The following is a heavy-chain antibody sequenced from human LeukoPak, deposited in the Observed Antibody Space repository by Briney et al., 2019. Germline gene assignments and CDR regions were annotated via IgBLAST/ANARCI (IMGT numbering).Heavy chain of an antibody. V-gene: IGHV4-39*02. CDR2: IYSGGET. J-gene: IGHJ4*02. D-gene: IGHD4-11*01. CDR1: GGSISGYY. Sequence: SETLSLTCTVSGGSISGYYWSWIRQSPGKGLEWIGSIYSGGETHYNPSLNSRVTIFLDTSKDRFSLNLISVTATDTAVYYCVRDYSNFVQGDWGQGTLVTVSS. CDR3: VRDYSNFVQGD.